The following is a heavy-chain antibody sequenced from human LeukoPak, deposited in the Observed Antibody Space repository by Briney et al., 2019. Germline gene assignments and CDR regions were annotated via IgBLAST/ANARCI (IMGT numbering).Heavy chain of an antibody. J-gene: IGHJ6*03. CDR2: ISSSGSAI. V-gene: IGHV3-11*04. CDR3: ARAEAAGVTMDV. D-gene: IGHD6-13*01. Sequence: GGSLRLSCAASGFTFSDYYMNWIRQAPGKGLEWVSYISSSGSAISYADSVKGRFTISRDNAKNSLYLQMNSLRAEDTAVYYCARAEAAGVTMDVWGKGTTVTVSS. CDR1: GFTFSDYY.